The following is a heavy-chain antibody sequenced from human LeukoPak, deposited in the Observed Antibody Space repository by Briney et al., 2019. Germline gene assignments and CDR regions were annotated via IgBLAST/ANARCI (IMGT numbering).Heavy chain of an antibody. Sequence: SGESLRLSCAASGFTFSRYDISWVRQAPGKGLEWVSAISGSGASTYYADSVKGRFTISRDNSKNMLYLQMNSLRVEDTALYYCARDPYGGGNYPPDYWGQGILVTVSS. D-gene: IGHD1-26*01. CDR1: GFTFSRYD. V-gene: IGHV3-23*01. CDR3: ARDPYGGGNYPPDY. CDR2: ISGSGAST. J-gene: IGHJ4*02.